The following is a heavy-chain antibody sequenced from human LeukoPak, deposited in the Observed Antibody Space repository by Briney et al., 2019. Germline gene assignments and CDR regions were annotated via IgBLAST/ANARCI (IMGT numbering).Heavy chain of an antibody. CDR1: GGSISSYH. J-gene: IGHJ5*02. Sequence: SETLSLTCTVSGGSISSYHWSWIRQPPGKGLEWIGYIYYSGGTNYNPSLKSRVTISVDTSKNQFSLKLSSVTAADTAVYYCARLSGLTRDDWLDPWGQGTLVTVSS. D-gene: IGHD3-3*01. CDR3: ARLSGLTRDDWLDP. V-gene: IGHV4-59*08. CDR2: IYYSGGT.